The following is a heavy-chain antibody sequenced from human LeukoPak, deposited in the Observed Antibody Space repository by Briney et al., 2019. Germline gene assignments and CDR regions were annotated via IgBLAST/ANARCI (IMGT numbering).Heavy chain of an antibody. CDR2: ISYTGTNT. J-gene: IGHJ4*02. V-gene: IGHV3-30*18. CDR3: AKDRGYSGSYFDY. CDR1: GFTFSSYS. D-gene: IGHD1-26*01. Sequence: GGSLRLSCAASGFTFSSYSMNWVRQAPGKGLEWVAIISYTGTNTHYADSVKGRFTISRDNSKNTLYLQMNSLRAEDTAVYSCAKDRGYSGSYFDYWGQGTLVTVSS.